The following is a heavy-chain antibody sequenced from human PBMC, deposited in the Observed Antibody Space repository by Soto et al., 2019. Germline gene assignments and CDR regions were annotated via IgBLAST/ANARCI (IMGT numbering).Heavy chain of an antibody. J-gene: IGHJ6*03. CDR1: GFTFSSYA. CDR3: AKASAIFYYYYYMDV. CDR2: ISGSGGST. V-gene: IGHV3-23*01. Sequence: EVQLLESGGGLVQPGGSLRLSCAASGFTFSSYAMSWVRQAPGKGLEWVSAISGSGGSTYYADSVKGRFTISRDNSKNTPYLQMNSLRAEDTAVYYCAKASAIFYYYYYMDVWGKGTTVTVSS. D-gene: IGHD3-3*01.